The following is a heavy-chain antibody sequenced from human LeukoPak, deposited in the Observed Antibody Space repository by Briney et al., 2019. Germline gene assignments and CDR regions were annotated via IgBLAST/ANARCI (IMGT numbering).Heavy chain of an antibody. J-gene: IGHJ6*03. CDR3: ARGPGDFWSGYHYYYMDV. D-gene: IGHD3-3*01. V-gene: IGHV3-21*04. CDR1: GFTFSSYS. Sequence: PGGSLRLSCAASGFTFSSYSMTWVRQAPGKGLEWVSSISSSSGYIYYADSVKGRFTISRDNAKNSLYLQMNSLRAEDTAVYYCARGPGDFWSGYHYYYMDVWGKGTTVTVSS. CDR2: ISSSSGYI.